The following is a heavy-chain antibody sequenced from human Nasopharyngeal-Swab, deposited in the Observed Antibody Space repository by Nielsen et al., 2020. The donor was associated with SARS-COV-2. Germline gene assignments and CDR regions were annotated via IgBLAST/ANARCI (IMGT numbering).Heavy chain of an antibody. V-gene: IGHV3-21*01. CDR2: ISSSSSYI. J-gene: IGHJ4*02. Sequence: VRQMPGKGLEWVSSISSSSSYIYYADSVKGRFTISRDNAKNSLYLQTNSLRAEDTAVYYCARDYWGIAAAGTPGYWGQGTLVTVSS. D-gene: IGHD6-13*01. CDR3: ARDYWGIAAAGTPGY.